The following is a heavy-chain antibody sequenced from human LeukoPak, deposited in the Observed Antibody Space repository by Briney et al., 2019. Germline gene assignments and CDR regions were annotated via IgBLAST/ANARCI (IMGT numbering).Heavy chain of an antibody. V-gene: IGHV3-74*01. J-gene: IGHJ4*02. D-gene: IGHD5-12*01. CDR2: ISTDARTI. CDR1: GFTFSSNW. CDR3: ARDYRGSADPRNFDY. Sequence: GGSLRLSCVASGFTFSSNWMHWVRQAPGKGLVWVSHISTDARTITYADFAKGRFTISRDNTKNMVYLQMNSLRAEDTAVYYCARDYRGSADPRNFDYWGQGTLVTVSS.